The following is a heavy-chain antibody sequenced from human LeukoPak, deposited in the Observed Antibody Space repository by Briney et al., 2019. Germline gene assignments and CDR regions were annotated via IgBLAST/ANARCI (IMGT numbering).Heavy chain of an antibody. CDR3: ARYRPNYYGSDGHYYRRDGDY. D-gene: IGHD3-22*01. Sequence: GESLRLSCAASGFTFSIYAMSWVRQAPGKGLQWVSSITSRGESTWYVDSVKGRFTITRDNSDNTLYLQVHSLRAEDTAVYYCARYRPNYYGSDGHYYRRDGDYWGRGTLVSVSS. J-gene: IGHJ4*02. CDR1: GFTFSIYA. V-gene: IGHV3-23*01. CDR2: ITSRGEST.